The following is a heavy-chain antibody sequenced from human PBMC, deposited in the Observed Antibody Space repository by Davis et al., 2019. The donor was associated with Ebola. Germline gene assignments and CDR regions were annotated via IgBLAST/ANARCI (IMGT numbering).Heavy chain of an antibody. CDR2: SYYSGIT. Sequence: GSLRLSCIVSGGSVSSSSYYWAWVRQPPGKGLEWIGNSYYSGITSYNPSLKSRITTSVDTSKNQFSLKLSSVTAADTAVYYCARGTETGYYYYYGMDVWGQGTTVTVSS. V-gene: IGHV4-39*01. CDR1: GGSVSSSSYY. D-gene: IGHD4-17*01. J-gene: IGHJ6*02. CDR3: ARGTETGYYYYYGMDV.